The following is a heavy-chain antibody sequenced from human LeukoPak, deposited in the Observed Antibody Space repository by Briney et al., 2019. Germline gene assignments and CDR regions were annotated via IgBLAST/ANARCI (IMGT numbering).Heavy chain of an antibody. V-gene: IGHV3-7*01. J-gene: IGHJ4*02. CDR3: ARIKAVYYHDSSGYYIDY. Sequence: HTGGSLRLSCAASGFRFKNFAMTWVRQAPGKGLEWVANIKQDANEEYYVDSVKGRFTISRDNTRDSLYLQMNSLRAEDTAVYYCARIKAVYYHDSSGYYIDYWGQGTLVTVSS. D-gene: IGHD3-22*01. CDR1: GFRFKNFA. CDR2: IKQDANEE.